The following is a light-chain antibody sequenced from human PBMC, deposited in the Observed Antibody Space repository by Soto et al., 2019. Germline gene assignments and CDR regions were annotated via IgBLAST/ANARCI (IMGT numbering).Light chain of an antibody. CDR2: ANN. CDR1: SSNVANNF. V-gene: IGLV1-51*02. CDR3: GTWDSSLRAVV. J-gene: IGLJ2*01. Sequence: QSVLTQPPSVSAAPGQKVTISYSGSSSNVANNFVSWYQQLPETAPKLLIYANNKRPSGIPDRFSGSKSGPSATLGITGLQTGDEADYYCGTWDSSLRAVVFGGGTKVTVL.